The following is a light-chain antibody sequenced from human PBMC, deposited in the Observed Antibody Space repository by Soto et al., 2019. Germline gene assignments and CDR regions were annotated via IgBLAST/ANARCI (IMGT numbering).Light chain of an antibody. CDR2: GAS. CDR1: ETVATN. J-gene: IGKJ1*01. CDR3: QQYFEWPPMT. Sequence: GERATLSCWASETVATNLAWYQQKPGQAPRLLISGASTRAAGISDRFRGSGSGTEFTLTISSLRSEDSAIYYCQQYFEWPPMTFGQGTKVEI. V-gene: IGKV3-15*01.